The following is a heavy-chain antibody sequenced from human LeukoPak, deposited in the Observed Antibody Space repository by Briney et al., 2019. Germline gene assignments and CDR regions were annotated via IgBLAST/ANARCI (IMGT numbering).Heavy chain of an antibody. CDR3: ASGSYCSSTSCYASWFDP. J-gene: IGHJ5*02. CDR1: GFTFSNYW. D-gene: IGHD2-2*01. Sequence: GSLRLSCAASGFTFSNYWMSWIRQPPGKGLEWIGEINHSGSTNYNPSLKSRVTISVDTSKNQFSLKLSSVTAADTAVYYCASGSYCSSTSCYASWFDPWGQGTLVTVSS. V-gene: IGHV4-34*01. CDR2: INHSGST.